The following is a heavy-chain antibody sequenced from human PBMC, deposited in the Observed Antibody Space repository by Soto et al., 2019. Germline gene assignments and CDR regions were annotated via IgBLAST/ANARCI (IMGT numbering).Heavy chain of an antibody. V-gene: IGHV3-21*06. J-gene: IGHJ4*02. D-gene: IGHD5-18*01. CDR3: ARDLLEGYGHARQPDY. Sequence: PGGSLRLSCVASGFTFRAYSMSWVRQAPGQGLEWVSSITSSSTYIYYTRSVEGRFTISRDDAKNSLHLQMNSLRAEDTAVYYRARDLLEGYGHARQPDYWGQGTLVTAPQ. CDR1: GFTFRAYS. CDR2: ITSSSTYI.